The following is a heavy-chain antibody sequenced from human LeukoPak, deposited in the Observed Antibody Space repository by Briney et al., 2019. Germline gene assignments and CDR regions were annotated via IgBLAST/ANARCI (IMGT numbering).Heavy chain of an antibody. Sequence: PGGSLSLSCAASGFTFSNYAMNWVRQAPGKGLEWVSSISSGSVNIYYADSVKGRFTISRDNAKNSLYLQINSLRAEDTAVYYCARDVVAVAGTGGDYWGQGTLVTVSS. CDR1: GFTFSNYA. CDR2: ISSGSVNI. V-gene: IGHV3-21*01. J-gene: IGHJ4*02. D-gene: IGHD6-19*01. CDR3: ARDVVAVAGTGGDY.